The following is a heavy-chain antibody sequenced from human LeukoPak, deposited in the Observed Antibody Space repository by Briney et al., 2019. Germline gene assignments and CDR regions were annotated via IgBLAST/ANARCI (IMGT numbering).Heavy chain of an antibody. CDR3: ASPETGGFFDY. V-gene: IGHV3-74*01. D-gene: IGHD7-27*01. J-gene: IGHJ4*02. CDR2: INGDGSST. Sequence: GGSLRLSCVASGFTFSSHWVHWVRQVPGKGLVWVSRINGDGSSTNYADSVEGRFTISRDNAKNTLYLQMNSLRTEDTAVYYCASPETGGFFDYWGQGTLATVAS. CDR1: GFTFSSHW.